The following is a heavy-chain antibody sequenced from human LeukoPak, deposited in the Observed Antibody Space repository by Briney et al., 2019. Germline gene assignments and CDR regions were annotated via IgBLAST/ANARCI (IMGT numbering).Heavy chain of an antibody. Sequence: SETLSLTCTVSGGSISSYYWSWIRQPPGKGLEWIGYIYYSGSTNYNPSLKSRVTISVDTSKNQFSLKLSSVTAADTAVYYCARMEERYYDSTIDPWGQGTLVTVSS. V-gene: IGHV4-59*01. CDR3: ARMEERYYDSTIDP. J-gene: IGHJ5*02. D-gene: IGHD3-22*01. CDR1: GGSISSYY. CDR2: IYYSGST.